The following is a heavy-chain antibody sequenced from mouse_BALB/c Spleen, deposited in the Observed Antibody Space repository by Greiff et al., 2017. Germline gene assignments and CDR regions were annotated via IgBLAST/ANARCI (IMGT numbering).Heavy chain of an antibody. V-gene: IGHV3-2*02. J-gene: IGHJ2*01. CDR3: ARGGLLRSYFDY. CDR1: GYSITSDYA. Sequence: VQLQQSGPGLVKPSQSLSLTCTVTGYSITSDYAWNWIRQFPGNKLEWMGYISYSGSTSYNPSLKSRISITRDTSKNQFFLQLNSVTTEDTATYYCARGGLLRSYFDYWGQGTTLTVSS. CDR2: ISYSGST. D-gene: IGHD1-1*01.